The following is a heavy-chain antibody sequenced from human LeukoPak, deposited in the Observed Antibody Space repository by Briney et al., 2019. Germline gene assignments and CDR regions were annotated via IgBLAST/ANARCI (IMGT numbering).Heavy chain of an antibody. Sequence: GKTLKLSCAAYGFRVSTFWMSWVRQAPGKGLDWLANINQNGGVKHYVDSVKSRFTISRDNAKNSLYLQMTSLRADDTAVYYCATSDDAAGTSWGQGTLVTVSS. V-gene: IGHV3-7*01. D-gene: IGHD6-25*01. CDR1: GFRVSTFW. J-gene: IGHJ5*02. CDR2: INQNGGVK. CDR3: ATSDDAAGTS.